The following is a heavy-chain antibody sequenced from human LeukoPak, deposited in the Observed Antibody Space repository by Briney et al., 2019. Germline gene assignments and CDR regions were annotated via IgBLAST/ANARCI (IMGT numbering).Heavy chain of an antibody. J-gene: IGHJ4*02. CDR3: AYRARTPFDY. Sequence: ESGPTRVKPTQTLTLTCTFSGFSLSTSGVGVGWIRQPPGKALEWLAVIYWDDDKRYSPSLKSRLSITKDTSKKQVVLTMTNMDPADTGTYYCAYRARTPFDYWGQGTLVTVSS. D-gene: IGHD1-14*01. CDR2: IYWDDDK. V-gene: IGHV2-5*02. CDR1: GFSLSTSGVG.